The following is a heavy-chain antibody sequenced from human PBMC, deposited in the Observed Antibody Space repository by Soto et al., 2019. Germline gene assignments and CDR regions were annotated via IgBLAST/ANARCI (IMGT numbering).Heavy chain of an antibody. CDR1: GGSVSSGSCY. Sequence: LEILSLTCTVSGGSVSSGSCYWSWIRQPPGKGLEWIGYIYYSGSTNYNPSLKSRVTISVDTSKNQFSLKLSSVTAADTAVYYCARGELRFLEWFYRGDAFDIWGQGTMVTVSS. J-gene: IGHJ3*02. D-gene: IGHD3-3*01. V-gene: IGHV4-61*01. CDR2: IYYSGST. CDR3: ARGELRFLEWFYRGDAFDI.